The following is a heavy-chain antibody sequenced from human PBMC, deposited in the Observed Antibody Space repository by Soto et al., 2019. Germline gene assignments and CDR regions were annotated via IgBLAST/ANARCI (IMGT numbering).Heavy chain of an antibody. Sequence: QVQLVQSGAEVKKPGASVKVSCKASGYTFTSYGISWVRQAPGQGLEWMGWISAYNGNTNYAQKLQGRVTRTTDTTKITAYMELRSLRSDDTAVYYCARKLIMYYYASSGYFLFDYWGQGTLGNVSS. V-gene: IGHV1-18*01. D-gene: IGHD3-22*01. CDR3: ARKLIMYYYASSGYFLFDY. CDR2: ISAYNGNT. J-gene: IGHJ4*02. CDR1: GYTFTSYG.